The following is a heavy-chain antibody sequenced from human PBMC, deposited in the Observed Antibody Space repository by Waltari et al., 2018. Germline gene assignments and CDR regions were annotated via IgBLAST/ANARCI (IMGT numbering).Heavy chain of an antibody. CDR1: GFPFSSYW. J-gene: IGHJ4*02. CDR2: IKPDGTEE. D-gene: IGHD1-20*01. V-gene: IGHV3-7*01. Sequence: QLVESGGGLVQPGGSLRLPCVVSGFPFSSYWMSWVRRTPGKGLEWVANIKPDGTEEYYVDYVKGRFTISRDNAKNSLYLQMNSLRAEDTAVYYCARDDGIRTVDYWGQGTLVTVSS. CDR3: ARDDGIRTVDY.